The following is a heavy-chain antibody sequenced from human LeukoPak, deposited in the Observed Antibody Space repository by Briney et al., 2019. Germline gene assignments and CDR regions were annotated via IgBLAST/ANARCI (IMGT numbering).Heavy chain of an antibody. D-gene: IGHD3-22*01. CDR3: ARGPGYYDSSGLRFDI. J-gene: IGHJ3*02. Sequence: SQTLSLTCTVSGGSISSGGYYWSWIRQHPGKGLEWIGYIYYSGSTNYNPSLKSRVTISVDTSKNQFSLKLSSVTAADTAVYYCARGPGYYDSSGLRFDIWGQGTMVTVSS. CDR2: IYYSGST. V-gene: IGHV4-31*03. CDR1: GGSISSGGYY.